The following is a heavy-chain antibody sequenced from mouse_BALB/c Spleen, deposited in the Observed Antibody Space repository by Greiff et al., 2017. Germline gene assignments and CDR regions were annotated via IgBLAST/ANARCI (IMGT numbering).Heavy chain of an antibody. J-gene: IGHJ3*01. CDR3: ARSRDGYCFAY. D-gene: IGHD2-3*01. V-gene: IGHV5-17*02. CDR1: GFTFSSFG. CDR2: ISSGSSTI. Sequence: EESGGGLVQPGGSRKLSCAASGFTFSSFGMHWVRQAPEKGLEWVAYISSGSSTIYYADTVKGRFTISRDNPKNTLFLQMTSLRSEDTAMYYCARSRDGYCFAYWGQGTLVTVSA.